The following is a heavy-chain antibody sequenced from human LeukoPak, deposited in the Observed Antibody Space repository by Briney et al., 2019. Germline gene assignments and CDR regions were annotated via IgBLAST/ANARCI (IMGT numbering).Heavy chain of an antibody. D-gene: IGHD5-12*01. CDR2: INHSGST. J-gene: IGHJ4*02. Sequence: SETLSLTCAIYGGSFSGDYWSWIRQPPGKGLEWIGEINHSGSTSYNPSLKSRVTISVDTSKNQFSLKLSSVTAADTAVYYCARHGSGYGGYDRDYFDYWGQGTLVTVSS. V-gene: IGHV4-34*01. CDR3: ARHGSGYGGYDRDYFDY. CDR1: GGSFSGDY.